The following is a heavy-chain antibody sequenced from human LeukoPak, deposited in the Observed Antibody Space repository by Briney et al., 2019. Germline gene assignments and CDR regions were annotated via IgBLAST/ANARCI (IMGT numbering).Heavy chain of an antibody. Sequence: PGVSLRLSCAASGFTFSSYAMHWVRQAPGKGLEWVAVISYDGSNKYYADSVKGRFTISRDNSKNTLYLQMNSLRAEDTAIYYCAKDRTVGASYWYFDLWGRGTLVTVSS. CDR2: ISYDGSNK. CDR3: AKDRTVGASYWYFDL. J-gene: IGHJ2*01. V-gene: IGHV3-30*04. D-gene: IGHD1-26*01. CDR1: GFTFSSYA.